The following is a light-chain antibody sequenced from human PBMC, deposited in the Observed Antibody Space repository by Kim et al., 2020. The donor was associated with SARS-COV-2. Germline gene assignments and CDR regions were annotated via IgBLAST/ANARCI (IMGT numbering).Light chain of an antibody. V-gene: IGLV3-19*01. Sequence: SSELTRDPAVSVALGQTVRITCQGDSLRSYYATWYQQKPGQAPIVVIYGKNNRPSGIPDRFSGSSSGDTASLTLTGTQAGDEADYYCNSRGSNDNVLFGG. CDR2: GKN. CDR3: NSRGSNDNVL. CDR1: SLRSYY. J-gene: IGLJ2*01.